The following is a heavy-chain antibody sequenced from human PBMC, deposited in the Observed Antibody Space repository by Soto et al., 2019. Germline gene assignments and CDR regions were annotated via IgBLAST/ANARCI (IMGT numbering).Heavy chain of an antibody. CDR3: ARGAYSDI. Sequence: ASVKVSCKASGYTFTSYGISWVRQAPGQGLEWMGWISAYNGNTDYPQNLQGRVSMTTDTSTSTAYMELRSLTSDDTAVYYCARGAYSDIWGQGTMVTVSS. CDR1: GYTFTSYG. V-gene: IGHV1-18*01. D-gene: IGHD2-21*01. J-gene: IGHJ3*02. CDR2: ISAYNGNT.